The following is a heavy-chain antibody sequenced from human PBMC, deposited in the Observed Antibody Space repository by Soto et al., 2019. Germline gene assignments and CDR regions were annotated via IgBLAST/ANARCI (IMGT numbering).Heavy chain of an antibody. Sequence: QVQLVQSGAEVKKPGSSVKVSCKASGGTFSSYTISWVRQAPGQGLEWMGRIIPILGIANYAQKFQGRVTITADKSTSTAYMELSSLRSEDTAVYYCARVGYCSGGSCYVGVYYYYGMDVWCQGTTVTVSS. V-gene: IGHV1-69*02. CDR2: IIPILGIA. CDR3: ARVGYCSGGSCYVGVYYYYGMDV. D-gene: IGHD2-15*01. J-gene: IGHJ6*02. CDR1: GGTFSSYT.